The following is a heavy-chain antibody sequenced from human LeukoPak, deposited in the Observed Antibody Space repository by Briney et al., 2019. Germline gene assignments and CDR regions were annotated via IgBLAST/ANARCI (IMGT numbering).Heavy chain of an antibody. CDR3: ARGFSSSSPKNYYYYYMDV. Sequence: PSETLSLTCAVYGGSFSGYYWSWIRQPPGKGLEWIGEINHSGSTNYNPSLKSRVTISVDTSKNQFSLKLSSVTAAGTAVYYCARGFSSSSPKNYYYYYMDVWGKGTTVTVSS. CDR1: GGSFSGYY. CDR2: INHSGST. D-gene: IGHD6-6*01. V-gene: IGHV4-34*01. J-gene: IGHJ6*03.